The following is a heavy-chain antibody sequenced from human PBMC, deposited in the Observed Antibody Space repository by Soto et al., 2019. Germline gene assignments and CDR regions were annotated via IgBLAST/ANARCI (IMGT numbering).Heavy chain of an antibody. D-gene: IGHD3-10*01. V-gene: IGHV3-23*01. Sequence: GGSLRLSCAASGFTFSDYAMTWVRQAPGKGLEWVSGISGSASGANYADSVKGRFTISRDNSKNTLFLQMNSLRAEDTAVYYCAKFAVFYNSGEYYFDYWGQGTLVTVSS. CDR1: GFTFSDYA. CDR3: AKFAVFYNSGEYYFDY. CDR2: ISGSASGA. J-gene: IGHJ4*02.